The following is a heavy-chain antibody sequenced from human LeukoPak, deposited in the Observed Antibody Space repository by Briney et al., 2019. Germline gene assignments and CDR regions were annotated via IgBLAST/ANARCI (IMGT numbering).Heavy chain of an antibody. CDR3: ARQGSYRETDY. CDR2: INTNGGST. Sequence: GGSLRLSCVASGFTFSGYGMHCVRQAPGKGLEYVSAINTNGGSTYYANSVKGRFTISRDNSRSTLYLQVGSLRTEDMAVYYCARQGSYRETDYWGEGTLVTVSS. J-gene: IGHJ4*02. V-gene: IGHV3-64*01. CDR1: GFTFSGYG. D-gene: IGHD3-16*02.